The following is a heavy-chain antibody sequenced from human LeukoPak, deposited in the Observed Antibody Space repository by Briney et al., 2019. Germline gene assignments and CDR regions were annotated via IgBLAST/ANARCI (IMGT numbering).Heavy chain of an antibody. CDR3: ARVRSSYDILTGLRTYYFDY. Sequence: PGGSLRLSCAASGFTFSSYWMSWVRQAPGKGLEWVANIKQDGSEKYYVGSVKGRFTISRDNAKNSLYLQMNSLRAEDTAVYYCARVRSSYDILTGLRTYYFDYWGQGTLVTVSS. V-gene: IGHV3-7*01. J-gene: IGHJ4*02. D-gene: IGHD3-9*01. CDR2: IKQDGSEK. CDR1: GFTFSSYW.